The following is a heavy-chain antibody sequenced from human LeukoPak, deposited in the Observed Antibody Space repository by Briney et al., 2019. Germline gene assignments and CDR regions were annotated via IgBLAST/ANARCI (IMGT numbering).Heavy chain of an antibody. V-gene: IGHV3-30*02. CDR3: AKEPTFGVRGVNDALDV. CDR1: GFTFSSYG. J-gene: IGHJ3*01. CDR2: IRYDGSNK. Sequence: GGSRRLSCAASGFTFSSYGMHWVRQAPGKGLEWVAFIRYDGSNKYYADFVTGRFTISRDNSKNTLYLQMNSLRAEDAAVYYCAKEPTFGVRGVNDALDVWGQGTMVIVSS. D-gene: IGHD3-10*01.